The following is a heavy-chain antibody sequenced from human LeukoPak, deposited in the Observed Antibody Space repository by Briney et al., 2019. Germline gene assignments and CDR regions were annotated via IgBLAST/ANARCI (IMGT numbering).Heavy chain of an antibody. D-gene: IGHD2/OR15-2a*01. CDR2: IAKDGYWI. V-gene: IGHV3-7*01. J-gene: IGHJ4*02. CDR1: GFSLSGYW. Sequence: GGSLRLSCAASGFSLSGYWMSWVRQAPGQGLEWVANIAKDGYWIHYAVSVKGRFTISRDNAKNSLSLQMNSLRADDTAIYYCARDLDFYATDYWGQGTLVTVAS. CDR3: ARDLDFYATDY.